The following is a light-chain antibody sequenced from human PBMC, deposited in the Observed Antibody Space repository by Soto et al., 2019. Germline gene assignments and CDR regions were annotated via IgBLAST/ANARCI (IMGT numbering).Light chain of an antibody. V-gene: IGKV3-15*01. J-gene: IGKJ2*01. CDR3: EQYTIWPYT. CDR2: GAS. CDR1: QSVSHN. Sequence: EIVMTQSPATLSVSPGEGATLSCRASQSVSHNLAWYQQKPGQAPRLLIYGASTRATGIPTRFSGSGSGTEFTLTISSLQSEDFAVYYCEQYTIWPYTFGQGTKLEIK.